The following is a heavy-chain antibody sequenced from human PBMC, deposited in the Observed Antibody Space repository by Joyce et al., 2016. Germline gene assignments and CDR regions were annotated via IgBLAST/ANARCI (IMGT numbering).Heavy chain of an antibody. CDR2: LSSSSSSI. V-gene: IGHV3-21*01. Sequence: EVQLVESGGGLVKTGGSLRLSCAAYGFTFSRYRLSWVRQAPGKGLDWVSSLSSSSSSIKYTDSWKGRFTISRDNAKNSLYLQMNSLRVEDTAVYYCARSSYTNGIFDYWGQGTLVTVSS. CDR1: GFTFSRYR. J-gene: IGHJ4*02. D-gene: IGHD2-8*01. CDR3: ARSSYTNGIFDY.